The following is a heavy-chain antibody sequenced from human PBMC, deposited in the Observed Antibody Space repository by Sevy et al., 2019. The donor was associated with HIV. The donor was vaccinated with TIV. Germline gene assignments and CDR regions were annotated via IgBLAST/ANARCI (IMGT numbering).Heavy chain of an antibody. D-gene: IGHD6-19*01. Sequence: GGSLRLSCATSGFTFTNYGMHWVRQAPGKGLEWVSGISNSGANTYYADSVRGRFTVSRDNSKNTVYLQLNSLRAEDTAIYYCAKEWTLLSDWYGEFDYWGQGTLITVSS. CDR2: ISNSGANT. V-gene: IGHV3-23*01. J-gene: IGHJ4*02. CDR1: GFTFTNYG. CDR3: AKEWTLLSDWYGEFDY.